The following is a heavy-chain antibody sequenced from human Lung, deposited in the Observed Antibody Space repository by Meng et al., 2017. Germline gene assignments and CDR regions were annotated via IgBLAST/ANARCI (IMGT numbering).Heavy chain of an antibody. CDR3: AAPGPSAEAGFDY. Sequence: VRVLGALVEVLCKSSGYTLSPYGIMLGPQAPGQGLEYVGWISGFNGYTNYAEKFQGRVSMTTDTSTSTAYMEVRSLRSDDTAVYYCAAPGPSAEAGFDYWGQGTLVTVSS. J-gene: IGHJ4*02. CDR2: ISGFNGYT. D-gene: IGHD6-13*01. V-gene: IGHV1-18*01. CDR1: GYTLSPYG.